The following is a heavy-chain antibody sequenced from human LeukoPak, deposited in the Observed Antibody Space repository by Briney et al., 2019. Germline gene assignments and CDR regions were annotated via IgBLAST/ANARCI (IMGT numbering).Heavy chain of an antibody. D-gene: IGHD3-22*01. J-gene: IGHJ3*02. Sequence: GGSLRLSCAASGFSFSTYWMSWVRQAPGKGLEWVANIKQDGSEKYYVDSVKGRFTISRDNAKSSLFLQMDSLRPEDTAVYYCASQDSNNAFEIWGQGTKVTVSS. CDR3: ASQDSNNAFEI. V-gene: IGHV3-7*02. CDR2: IKQDGSEK. CDR1: GFSFSTYW.